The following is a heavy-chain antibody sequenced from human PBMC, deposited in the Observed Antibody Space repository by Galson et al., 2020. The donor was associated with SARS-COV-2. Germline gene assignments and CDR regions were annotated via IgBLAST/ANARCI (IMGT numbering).Heavy chain of an antibody. CDR1: GGSFSGYY. CDR3: ARGRPSSWWICYYNYVMDV. CDR2: INHSGST. D-gene: IGHD6-13*01. Sequence: SETLSLTCAVYGGSFSGYYWSWIRQPPGKGLEWIGEINHSGSTNYNSPPKSRVTISVDTSKNQFSLKLSSVTAADTAVYYCARGRPSSWWICYYNYVMDVGGQGTTVTVSS. J-gene: IGHJ6*02. V-gene: IGHV4-34*01.